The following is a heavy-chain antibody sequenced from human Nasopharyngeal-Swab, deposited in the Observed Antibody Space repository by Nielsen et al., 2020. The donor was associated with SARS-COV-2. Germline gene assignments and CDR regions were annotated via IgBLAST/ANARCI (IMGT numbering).Heavy chain of an antibody. Sequence: SVKVSCKASGGTFSSYAISWVRQAPGQGLEWMGGIIPNFGTANYAQKFQGRVTITANESTSTAYLELSSLRSEGTAVYYCARSPRWGSGIQDYWGQGTLVTVSS. D-gene: IGHD3-10*01. CDR3: ARSPRWGSGIQDY. CDR1: GGTFSSYA. CDR2: IIPNFGTA. J-gene: IGHJ4*02. V-gene: IGHV1-69*13.